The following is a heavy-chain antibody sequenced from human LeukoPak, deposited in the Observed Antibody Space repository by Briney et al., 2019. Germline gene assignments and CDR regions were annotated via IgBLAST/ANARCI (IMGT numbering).Heavy chain of an antibody. D-gene: IGHD2-15*01. Sequence: QTGGSLRLSCAASGFHFSGSAMHWVRQASGKGLEWVGRIRSKANNYATAYVASVKGRFTISRDDSKNTAFLQMNSLKTEDTAVYYCTSNYCSGGSCYLYWGQGTLVTVSS. V-gene: IGHV3-73*01. CDR1: GFHFSGSA. CDR3: TSNYCSGGSCYLY. J-gene: IGHJ4*02. CDR2: IRSKANNYAT.